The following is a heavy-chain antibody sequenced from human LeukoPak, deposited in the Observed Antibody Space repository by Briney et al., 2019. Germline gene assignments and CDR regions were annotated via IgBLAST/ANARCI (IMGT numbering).Heavy chain of an antibody. V-gene: IGHV3-30*04. D-gene: IGHD6-13*01. J-gene: IGHJ4*02. CDR2: ISYDGSNK. CDR1: GFTFSSYA. Sequence: GGSLRLSCAASGFTFSSYAMHWVRQAPGKGLEWVAVISYDGSNKYYADSVKGRFTISRDNSKNTPYLQMNSLRAEDAAVYYCASLRISSSYAFDYWGQGTLVTVSS. CDR3: ASLRISSSYAFDY.